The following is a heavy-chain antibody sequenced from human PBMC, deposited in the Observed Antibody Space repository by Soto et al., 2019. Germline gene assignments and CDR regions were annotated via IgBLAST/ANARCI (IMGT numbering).Heavy chain of an antibody. CDR1: GDSISRIDYY. V-gene: IGHV4-31*03. D-gene: IGHD3-22*01. CDR2: IYFRGNT. J-gene: IGHJ3*02. Sequence: SETLSLTCSVSGDSISRIDYYWTWIRQHPEKGLEWIGSIYFRGNTYYSPSLESRLTISVDTSKNQFSLKLTSVTAADTAVYYCAREGGSYDSGGYLIRGAFDIWGQGTMVTVSS. CDR3: AREGGSYDSGGYLIRGAFDI.